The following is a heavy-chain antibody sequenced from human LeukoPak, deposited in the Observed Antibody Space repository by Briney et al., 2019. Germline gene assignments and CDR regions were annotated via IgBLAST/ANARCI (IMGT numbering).Heavy chain of an antibody. CDR3: ARVAMSDSSGYCDY. CDR1: GFTFSSYA. CDR2: IWYDGSNK. J-gene: IGHJ4*02. D-gene: IGHD3-22*01. Sequence: GGSLRLSCAASGFTFSSYAMHWVRQAPGKGLEWVAVIWYDGSNKNYVDSVKGRFTISRDNSKNTLYLQMNSLRDEDTAVYYRARVAMSDSSGYCDYWGQGTLVIVSS. V-gene: IGHV3-33*01.